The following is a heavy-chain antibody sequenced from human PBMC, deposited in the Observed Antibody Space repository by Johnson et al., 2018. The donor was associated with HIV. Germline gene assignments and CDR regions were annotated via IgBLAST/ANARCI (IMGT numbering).Heavy chain of an antibody. J-gene: IGHJ3*01. CDR1: GFTFSNAW. V-gene: IGHV3-15*01. Sequence: VQLVESGGGLVKPGGSLRLSCAASGFTFSNAWMSWVRQAPGKGLEWVGRIKSKTDGGTTDYAARVKGRFTISRDNSKNMVYLQMNSVRPEDTAVYYCARDGRDLVTRGSFDVWGQGTVVTVSS. CDR2: IKSKTDGGTT. CDR3: ARDGRDLVTRGSFDV. D-gene: IGHD3-9*01.